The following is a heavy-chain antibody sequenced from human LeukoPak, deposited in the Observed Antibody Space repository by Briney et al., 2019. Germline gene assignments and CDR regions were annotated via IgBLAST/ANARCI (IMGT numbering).Heavy chain of an antibody. CDR2: ISYDGRNE. CDR3: ARGGSSSWYQDY. V-gene: IGHV3-30*04. CDR1: GFTFSTYA. J-gene: IGHJ4*02. D-gene: IGHD6-13*01. Sequence: GRSLRPSCAASGFTFSTYAMHWVRQAPGKGLERVAVISYDGRNEYYTDSVKGRFTISRDNSKNTLNLQMNSLRPEDTAVYYCARGGSSSWYQDYWGQGTLVTVSS.